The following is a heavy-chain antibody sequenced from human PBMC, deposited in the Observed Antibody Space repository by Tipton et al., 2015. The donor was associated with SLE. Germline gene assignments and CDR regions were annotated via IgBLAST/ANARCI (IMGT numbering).Heavy chain of an antibody. CDR1: GFTFDDYG. CDR2: INWNGGSA. Sequence: SLRLSCAASGFTFDDYGMSWVRQAPGKGLEWVSGINWNGGSAGYADSVKGRFTISRGNAKNSLYLQMNSLRAEDTALYYCARAEWELLDYWGQGTLVTVSS. D-gene: IGHD1-26*01. V-gene: IGHV3-20*04. J-gene: IGHJ4*02. CDR3: ARAEWELLDY.